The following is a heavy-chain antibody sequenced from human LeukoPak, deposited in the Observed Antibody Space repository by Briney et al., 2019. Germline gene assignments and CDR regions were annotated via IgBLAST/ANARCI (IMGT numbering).Heavy chain of an antibody. CDR1: GGSISSYY. V-gene: IGHV4-59*01. Sequence: PSETLSLTCTVSGGSISSYYWSWIRQPPVKGLEWIGYIYYSGSTNYNPSLKSRVTISVDTSKNQFSLKLSSVTAADTAVYYCARGVVRGADDYWGQGTLVTVSS. CDR2: IYYSGST. D-gene: IGHD3-10*01. J-gene: IGHJ4*02. CDR3: ARGVVRGADDY.